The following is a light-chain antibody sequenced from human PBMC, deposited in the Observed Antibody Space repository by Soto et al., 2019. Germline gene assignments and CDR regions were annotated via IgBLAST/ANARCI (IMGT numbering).Light chain of an antibody. V-gene: IGLV2-23*01. Sequence: QSALTQPASVSGSPGQSITISCTGSSSDVGSYNFLSWYQQHPGKAPKLMIYEGSKRPSGVSNRFSGSKSGNTASLTMSGLQAEDEADYYCCSYGSGNIDVFGTGTKVTVL. J-gene: IGLJ1*01. CDR1: SSDVGSYNF. CDR3: CSYGSGNIDV. CDR2: EGS.